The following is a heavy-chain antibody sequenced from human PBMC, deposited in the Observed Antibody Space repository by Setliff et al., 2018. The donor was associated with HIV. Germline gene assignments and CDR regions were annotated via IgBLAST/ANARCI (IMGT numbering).Heavy chain of an antibody. CDR1: GFTFSSYW. V-gene: IGHV4-59*08. CDR3: VRHHDSDFSGDPDWFDP. Sequence: GSLRLSCAASGFTFSSYWMSWVRQPPGKGLEWIGYIYYSGSTNYNPSLKSRVTISVDTSKNQFSLNLNSVTAADTAVYYCVRHHDSDFSGDPDWFDPWGQGILVTVSS. D-gene: IGHD2-15*01. J-gene: IGHJ5*02. CDR2: IYYSGST.